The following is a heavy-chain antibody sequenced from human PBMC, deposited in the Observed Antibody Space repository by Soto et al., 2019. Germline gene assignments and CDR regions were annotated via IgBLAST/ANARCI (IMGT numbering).Heavy chain of an antibody. CDR1: GFTFSSYG. V-gene: IGHV3-30*18. D-gene: IGHD3-16*02. J-gene: IGHJ6*02. CDR2: ISYDGSNK. CDR3: AKNPRGITFGGVIGGLYFDYGMEV. Sequence: GGSLRLSCAASGFTFSSYGMHWVRQAPGKGLEWVAVISYDGSNKYYADSVKGRFTISRDNSKNTLYLQMNSLRAEDTAVYYCAKNPRGITFGGVIGGLYFDYGMEVWGQGTTVTVSS.